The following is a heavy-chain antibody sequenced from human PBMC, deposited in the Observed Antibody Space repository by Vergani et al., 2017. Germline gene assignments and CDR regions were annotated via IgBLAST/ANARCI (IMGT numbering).Heavy chain of an antibody. V-gene: IGHV1-69*13. CDR3: AREYQXCSGGSCYSNWFDP. J-gene: IGHJ5*02. D-gene: IGHD2-15*01. Sequence: QVQLVQSGAEVKKPGSSVKVSCKASGGTFSSYAISWVRQAPGQGLEWMGRIIPIFGTANYAQKFQGRVTITADESTSTAYMELSSLRSEDTAVYYCAREYQXCSGGSCYSNWFDPWGQGTLVTVSS. CDR2: IIPIFGTA. CDR1: GGTFSSYA.